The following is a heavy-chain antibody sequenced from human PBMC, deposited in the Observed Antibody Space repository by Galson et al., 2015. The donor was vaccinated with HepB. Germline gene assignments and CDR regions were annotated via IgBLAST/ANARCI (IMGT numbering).Heavy chain of an antibody. V-gene: IGHV3-7*01. CDR1: GFTFTSYW. CDR2: IKQDGNEI. J-gene: IGHJ6*03. CDR3: VRGMNG. Sequence: SLRLSCAASGFTFTSYWMTWVRQAPGKGLEWVANIKQDGNEIYYVNSVRGRFTISRDNGKNSLYLQMNSLRAEDTAVYYCVRGMNGWGKGTTVTVSS.